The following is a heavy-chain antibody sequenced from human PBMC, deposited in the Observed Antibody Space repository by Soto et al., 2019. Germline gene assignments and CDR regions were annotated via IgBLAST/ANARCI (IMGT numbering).Heavy chain of an antibody. Sequence: QVQLQQWGAGLLKPSETLSLTCAVYGGSFSGYYWSWIRQPPGKGLEWIGEINHSGSTNYNTSLRSRVTLSVDTSKNQFSLKLSSVTAADTAVYYCAILHRDDIVLVPAAPGAEYFQHLGQGTLVTVSS. J-gene: IGHJ1*01. CDR3: AILHRDDIVLVPAAPGAEYFQH. CDR1: GGSFSGYY. CDR2: INHSGST. V-gene: IGHV4-34*01. D-gene: IGHD2-2*01.